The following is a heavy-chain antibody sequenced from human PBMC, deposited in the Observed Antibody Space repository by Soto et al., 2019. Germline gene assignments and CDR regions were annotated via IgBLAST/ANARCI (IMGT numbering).Heavy chain of an antibody. CDR1: GFSFSNFG. J-gene: IGHJ4*02. CDR2: TSASGGHA. D-gene: IGHD4-17*01. V-gene: IGHV3-23*01. CDR3: AKDHLETTVTTPSY. Sequence: EVHLLESGGDLVQPGGSLRLSCAASGFSFSNFGMSWVRQAPGKGLEWVATTSASGGHAFYADSVKGRFTISRDNSKNTLFLQLNSLRPEDTGEYFCAKDHLETTVTTPSYWGQGTLVTVSS.